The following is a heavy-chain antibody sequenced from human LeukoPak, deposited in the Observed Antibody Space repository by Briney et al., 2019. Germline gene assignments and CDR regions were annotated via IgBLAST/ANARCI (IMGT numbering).Heavy chain of an antibody. CDR3: ASQKTRYDSSGD. Sequence: GGSLRLSCAASGFTFSSYSMNGVPQTPGKGLEWVSSISSSSSYIYYADSVKGRFTISRDNAKNSLYLQMNSLRAEDTAVYYCASQKTRYDSSGDWGQGTLVTVSS. D-gene: IGHD3-22*01. CDR1: GFTFSSYS. J-gene: IGHJ4*02. CDR2: ISSSSSYI. V-gene: IGHV3-21*01.